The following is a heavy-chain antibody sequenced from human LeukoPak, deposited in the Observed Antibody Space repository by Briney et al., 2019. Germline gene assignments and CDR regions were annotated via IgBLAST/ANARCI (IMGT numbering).Heavy chain of an antibody. CDR3: ARDPSYYGSGSHYDY. CDR1: GGTFSSYA. V-gene: IGHV1-69*13. CDR2: IIPIFGTA. Sequence: ASVKVSCKASGGTFSSYAISWVRQAPGQGLEWMGGIIPIFGTANYAQKFQGRVTITADESTSTAYMELSSLRSEDTAVYYCARDPSYYGSGSHYDYWGQGTLVTVSS. D-gene: IGHD3-10*01. J-gene: IGHJ4*02.